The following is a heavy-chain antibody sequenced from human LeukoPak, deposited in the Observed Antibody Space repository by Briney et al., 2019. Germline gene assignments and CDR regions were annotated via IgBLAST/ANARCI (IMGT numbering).Heavy chain of an antibody. CDR2: IYHSGST. D-gene: IGHD3-10*01. V-gene: IGHV4-59*12. CDR1: GGSISNYY. CDR3: ARDSVRGVDLDV. J-gene: IGHJ6*04. Sequence: SETLSLTCTVSGGSISNYYWSWIRQPPGKGLEWIGYIYHSGSTNYNPSLKSRVTISVDTSKNQFSLKLSSVTAADTAVYYCARDSVRGVDLDVWGKGTTVTISS.